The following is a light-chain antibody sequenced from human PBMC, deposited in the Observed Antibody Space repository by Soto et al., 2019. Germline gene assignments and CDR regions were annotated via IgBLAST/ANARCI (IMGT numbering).Light chain of an antibody. V-gene: IGLV2-23*02. CDR3: CAYAGSGTVV. CDR1: SSDVGSYNL. Sequence: QSALTQPASVSGSPEQSITISGTGTSSDVGSYNLVSWYQQHPGKATKVMIYEATKRPSGVSNRFSGSKSGNTASLTSSGLQAEDEADYYCCAYAGSGTVVFGGGTQLTVL. CDR2: EAT. J-gene: IGLJ3*02.